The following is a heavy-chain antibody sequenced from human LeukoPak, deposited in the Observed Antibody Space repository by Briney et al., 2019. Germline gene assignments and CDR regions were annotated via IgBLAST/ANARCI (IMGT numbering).Heavy chain of an antibody. CDR1: GFTFSSYA. J-gene: IGHJ6*03. V-gene: IGHV3-23*01. CDR2: ICGSGGST. CDR3: ARRSCSSTSCYPYYYYMDV. D-gene: IGHD2-2*01. Sequence: GGSLRLSCAASGFTFSSYAMSWVRQAPGKGLEWVSAICGSGGSTYYADSVKGRFTISRDNSKNTLYLQMTSLRAEDTAVYYCARRSCSSTSCYPYYYYMDVWGKGTTVTVSS.